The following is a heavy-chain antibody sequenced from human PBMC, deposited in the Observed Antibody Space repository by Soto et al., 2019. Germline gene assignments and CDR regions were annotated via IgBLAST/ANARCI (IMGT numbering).Heavy chain of an antibody. CDR2: IIPIFGTA. CDR3: AAPPPGYCSSTSCYASEYYFDY. D-gene: IGHD2-2*01. Sequence: QVQLVQSGAEVKKPGSSVKVSCKASGGTFSSYAISWVRQAPGQGLEWMGGIIPIFGTANYAQKFQGRVTITADESTSKAYMELRSLRSEDTAVYYCAAPPPGYCSSTSCYASEYYFDYWGQGTLVTVSS. V-gene: IGHV1-69*01. CDR1: GGTFSSYA. J-gene: IGHJ4*02.